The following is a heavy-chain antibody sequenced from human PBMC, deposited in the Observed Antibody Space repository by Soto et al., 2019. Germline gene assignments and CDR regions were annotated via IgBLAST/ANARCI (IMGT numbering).Heavy chain of an antibody. CDR1: GFIFSGYG. J-gene: IGHJ6*02. D-gene: IGHD3-10*01. Sequence: QLVESGGGVGQPGRSLRLSCAASGFIFSGYGMHWVRQAPGKGLEWVAVISYDETNKYYADSVKGRFTISRDNSKNTVFLQASSPRDDDTGVYYCARNRGTGSYFFAMDVWGQGTTVTVSS. CDR3: ARNRGTGSYFFAMDV. V-gene: IGHV3-33*05. CDR2: ISYDETNK.